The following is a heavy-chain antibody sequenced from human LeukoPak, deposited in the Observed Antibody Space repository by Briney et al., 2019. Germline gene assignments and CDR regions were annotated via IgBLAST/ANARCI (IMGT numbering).Heavy chain of an antibody. Sequence: SVKVSCKASGGTFSSYAISWVRQAPGQGLEWMGGIIPIFGTANYAQKFQGRVTITTDESTSTAYMELSSLRSEDTAVYYCARANEDYHDSSGYSSWFDPWGQGTLVTVSS. CDR1: GGTFSSYA. CDR3: ARANEDYHDSSGYSSWFDP. V-gene: IGHV1-69*05. J-gene: IGHJ5*02. CDR2: IIPIFGTA. D-gene: IGHD3-22*01.